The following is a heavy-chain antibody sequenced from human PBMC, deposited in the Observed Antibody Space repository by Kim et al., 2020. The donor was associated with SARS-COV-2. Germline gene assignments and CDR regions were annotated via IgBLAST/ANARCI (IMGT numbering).Heavy chain of an antibody. Sequence: GGSLRLSCAASGFTFSSYEMNWVRQAPGKGLEWVSYIIGSGTTIYYADSVRGRFTISRDNDKNSLYLQMHSLRAEDKAGYYCARGPNYGPFDYWGQGTLVTVSS. D-gene: IGHD4-17*01. CDR1: GFTFSSYE. V-gene: IGHV3-48*03. CDR2: IIGSGTTI. CDR3: ARGPNYGPFDY. J-gene: IGHJ4*02.